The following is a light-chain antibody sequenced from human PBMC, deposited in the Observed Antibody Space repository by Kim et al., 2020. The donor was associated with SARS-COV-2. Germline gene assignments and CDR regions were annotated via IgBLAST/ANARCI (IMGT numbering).Light chain of an antibody. CDR1: SPNNGNNA. CDR3: AAWDDSLNGPV. V-gene: IGLV1-36*01. Sequence: RQRVTIPCSGSSPNNGNNAVNWDQQLPGKAPKLLIYYDDLLPSGVSDRFSGSKSGTSASLAISGLQSEDEADYYCAAWDDSLNGPVFGGGTQLTVL. J-gene: IGLJ3*02. CDR2: YDD.